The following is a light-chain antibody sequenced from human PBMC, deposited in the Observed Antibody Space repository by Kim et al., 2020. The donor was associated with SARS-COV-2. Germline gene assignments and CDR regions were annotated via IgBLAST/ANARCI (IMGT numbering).Light chain of an antibody. V-gene: IGKV1-39*01. J-gene: IGKJ4*01. CDR3: QQSHTAPSLT. CDR1: QSISNY. CDR2: AAS. Sequence: DIQMTQSPSSLSASVGDRVTIACRASQSISNYLNWYQQKPGKAPNLLIYAASSLQGGVPSRFSGSGSGTDFTLTISSLQPEAFATYYCQQSHTAPSLTFGGGTKVDIK.